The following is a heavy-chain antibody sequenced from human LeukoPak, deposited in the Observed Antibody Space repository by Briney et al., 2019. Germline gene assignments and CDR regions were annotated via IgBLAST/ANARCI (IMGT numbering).Heavy chain of an antibody. Sequence: GGSLRLSCEASGFRFSDYCMDWVRQAPGKGLEWVARSQNKGNNCITEYAASVRGRFITSRDDSKNSLYLQINSLKTEDTALYYCTRPFVIGYSAFDIWGQGTMLTVSS. CDR1: GFRFSDYC. J-gene: IGHJ3*02. CDR3: TRPFVIGYSAFDI. D-gene: IGHD3-16*02. CDR2: SQNKGNNCIT. V-gene: IGHV3-72*01.